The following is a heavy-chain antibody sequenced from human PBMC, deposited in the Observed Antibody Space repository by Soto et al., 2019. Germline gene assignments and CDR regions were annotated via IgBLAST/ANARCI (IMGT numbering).Heavy chain of an antibody. CDR3: AHAAAASPLEYYGMDV. V-gene: IGHV1-69*13. CDR1: GGTFSSYA. Sequence: SVKGSCKASGGTFSSYAISWVRQAPGQGLEWMGGIIPILGTANYAQKFQGRVTITADESTSTAYMELSSLRSEDTAVYYCAHAAAASPLEYYGMDVWGQGTTVTVSS. D-gene: IGHD2-15*01. CDR2: IIPILGTA. J-gene: IGHJ6*02.